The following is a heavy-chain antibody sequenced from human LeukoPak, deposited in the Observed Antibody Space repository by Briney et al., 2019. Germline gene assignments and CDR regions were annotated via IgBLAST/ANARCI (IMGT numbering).Heavy chain of an antibody. D-gene: IGHD1-14*01. Sequence: PGGSLRLSCAASGFTFRRYEMNWVRQAPGKGLECLETRRYDGSEKYCAAFVTGRFTVSRDNSKSTLYLEINSLRADDTAVYYCAREAWDLTGRAPVIWGQGTRVTVSS. CDR3: AREAWDLTGRAPVI. CDR1: GFTFRRYE. J-gene: IGHJ4*02. V-gene: IGHV3-33*08. CDR2: RRYDGSEK.